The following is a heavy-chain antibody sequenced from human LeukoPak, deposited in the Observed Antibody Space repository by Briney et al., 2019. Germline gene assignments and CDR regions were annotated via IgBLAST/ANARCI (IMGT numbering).Heavy chain of an antibody. J-gene: IGHJ5*02. CDR2: IIPILGIA. CDR1: GGTFSSYA. D-gene: IGHD3-22*01. Sequence: SVKVSCKASGGTFSSYAISWVRQAPGQGLEWMGRIIPILGIANYAQKFQGRVTITADKSTSTAYMELSSLRSEDTAVYYCARNYHDSSGYYYDWFDPWGQGTLVTVSS. V-gene: IGHV1-69*04. CDR3: ARNYHDSSGYYYDWFDP.